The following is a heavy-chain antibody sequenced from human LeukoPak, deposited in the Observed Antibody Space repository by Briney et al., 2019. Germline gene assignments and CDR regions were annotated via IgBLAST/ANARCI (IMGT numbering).Heavy chain of an antibody. D-gene: IGHD6-13*01. CDR2: IYHSGST. J-gene: IGHJ5*02. V-gene: IGHV4-38-2*02. CDR3: ARDPLDRIAAAQSNWFDP. CDR1: GYSITSGYY. Sequence: SETLSLTCTVSGYSITSGYYWGWIRQPPGKGLEWIGSIYHSGSTYYNASLKSRVTISVDTSKNQFSLKLSSVTAADTAVYYCARDPLDRIAAAQSNWFDPWGQGTLVTVSS.